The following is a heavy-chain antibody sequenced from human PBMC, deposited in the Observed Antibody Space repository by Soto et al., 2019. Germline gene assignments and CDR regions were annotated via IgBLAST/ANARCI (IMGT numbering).Heavy chain of an antibody. CDR1: GGSIRSGGYY. CDR2: TYHSGNP. V-gene: IGHV4-30-2*01. J-gene: IGHJ4*02. CDR3: ARARADYYDSSGYPLGY. D-gene: IGHD3-22*01. Sequence: SETLSLTCTVSGGSIRSGGYYWSWIRQPPGKALEWIGHTYHSGNPYYNPSLKSRVIISVDRSKNQFSLKVRSVTAADTAVYYCARARADYYDSSGYPLGYWGQGTLVTVSS.